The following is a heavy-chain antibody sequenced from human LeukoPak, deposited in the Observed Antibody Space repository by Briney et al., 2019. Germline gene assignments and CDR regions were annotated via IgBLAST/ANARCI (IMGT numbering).Heavy chain of an antibody. Sequence: SETLSLTCAVYGGSFSGYYWSWIRQPPGKGLEWIGEINHSGSTNYNPSLKSRVTISVDTSKNQFSLKLSSVTAADTAVYYCARRDDYVLGSYRYKHYFDYWGQGTLVTVSS. J-gene: IGHJ4*02. D-gene: IGHD3-16*02. V-gene: IGHV4-34*01. CDR2: INHSGST. CDR1: GGSFSGYY. CDR3: ARRDDYVLGSYRYKHYFDY.